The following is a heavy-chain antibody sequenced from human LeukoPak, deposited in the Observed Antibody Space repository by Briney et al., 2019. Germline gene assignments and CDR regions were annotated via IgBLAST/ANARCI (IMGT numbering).Heavy chain of an antibody. Sequence: PGGSLRLSCAASGITFSSYSMNWVRPAPGKGLEWVSSISTSSSYIYYADSVKGRFTISRDNAKNSLYLQMNSLRAEDTAVYYCARRYGDYVGSFEYWGQGTQVTVSS. V-gene: IGHV3-21*01. CDR2: ISTSSSYI. D-gene: IGHD4-17*01. J-gene: IGHJ4*02. CDR1: GITFSSYS. CDR3: ARRYGDYVGSFEY.